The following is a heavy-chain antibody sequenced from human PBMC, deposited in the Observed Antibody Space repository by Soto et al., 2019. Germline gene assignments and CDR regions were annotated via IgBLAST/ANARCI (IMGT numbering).Heavy chain of an antibody. V-gene: IGHV3-30*18. D-gene: IGHD3-3*01. CDR2: ISYDGSNK. CDR1: GFTFSSYG. Sequence: PGGSLRLSCAASGFTFSSYGMHWVRQAPGKGLEWVAVISYDGSNKYYADSVKGRFTISRDNSKNTLYLQMNSLRAEDTAVYYCAKDKHYDFWSGYAAWGQGT. CDR3: AKDKHYDFWSGYAA. J-gene: IGHJ5*02.